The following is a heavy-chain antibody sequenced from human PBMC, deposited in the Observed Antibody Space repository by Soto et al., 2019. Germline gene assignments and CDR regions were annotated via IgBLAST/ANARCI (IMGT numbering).Heavy chain of an antibody. Sequence: SETLSLTCTVSGGSISSGDYYWSWIRQPPGKGLEWIGYIYYSGSTYYNPSLKSRVTISVDTSKNQFSLKLSSVTAADTAAYYCARDLGEYCSGGSCRTDAFDIWGQGTMVTVSS. J-gene: IGHJ3*02. CDR2: IYYSGST. D-gene: IGHD2-15*01. CDR1: GGSISSGDYY. CDR3: ARDLGEYCSGGSCRTDAFDI. V-gene: IGHV4-30-4*01.